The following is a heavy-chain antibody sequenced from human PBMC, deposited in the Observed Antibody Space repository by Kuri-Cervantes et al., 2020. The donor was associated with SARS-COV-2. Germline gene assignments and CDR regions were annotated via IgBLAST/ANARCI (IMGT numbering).Heavy chain of an antibody. CDR3: ARDPPKHSSSWYRFGVGYFDY. Sequence: GESLKISCAASGFTFSSYAMHWVRQAPGKGLEWVAVISYDGSNKYYADSVKGRFTISRDNSKNTLYLQMNSLRAEDTAVYYYARDPPKHSSSWYRFGVGYFDYWGQGTLVTVSS. CDR1: GFTFSSYA. D-gene: IGHD6-13*01. CDR2: ISYDGSNK. V-gene: IGHV3-30-3*01. J-gene: IGHJ4*02.